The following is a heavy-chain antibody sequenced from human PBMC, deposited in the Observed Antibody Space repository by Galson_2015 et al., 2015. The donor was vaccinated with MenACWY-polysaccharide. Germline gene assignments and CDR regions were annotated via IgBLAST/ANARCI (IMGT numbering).Heavy chain of an antibody. CDR3: ARVEKYSGSYYILH. Sequence: LSLTCAVSGYSIRSGYYWGWIRPPPGKGLEWIGSIYHSGSTYYNPSLRSRVTISVDTSKNQFSLNLRSAAAADTAVYYCARVEKYSGSYYILHWGQGTLVTVSS. D-gene: IGHD1-26*01. V-gene: IGHV4-38-2*01. CDR2: IYHSGST. CDR1: GYSIRSGYY. J-gene: IGHJ4*02.